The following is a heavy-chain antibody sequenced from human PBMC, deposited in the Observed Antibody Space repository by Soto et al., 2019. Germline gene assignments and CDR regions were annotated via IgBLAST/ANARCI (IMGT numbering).Heavy chain of an antibody. Sequence: PSETLSLTCTVSGGSISSSSYYWGWIRQPPGKGLEWIGSIYYSGSTYYNPSLKSRVTISADTSKNQFSLKLSSVTAADTAVYYCATGTTVTTKYYFDYWGRGTLVTVS. V-gene: IGHV4-39*01. D-gene: IGHD4-17*01. CDR1: GGSISSSSYY. CDR3: ATGTTVTTKYYFDY. CDR2: IYYSGST. J-gene: IGHJ4*02.